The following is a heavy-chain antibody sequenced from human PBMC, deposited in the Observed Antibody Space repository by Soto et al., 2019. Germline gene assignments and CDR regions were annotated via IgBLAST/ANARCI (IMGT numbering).Heavy chain of an antibody. CDR2: ISYDGSNK. CDR3: AKDLEVYGDYPNDYFDY. V-gene: IGHV3-30*18. CDR1: GFTFSSYG. Sequence: GGSLRLSCAASGFTFSSYGMHWVRQAPGKGLEWVAVISYDGSNKYYADSVKGRFTISRDNSKNTLYLQMNSLRAEDTAVYYCAKDLEVYGDYPNDYFDYWGQGTLVTVSS. J-gene: IGHJ4*02. D-gene: IGHD4-17*01.